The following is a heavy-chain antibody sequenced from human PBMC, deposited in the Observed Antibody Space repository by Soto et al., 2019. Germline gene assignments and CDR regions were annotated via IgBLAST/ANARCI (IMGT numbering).Heavy chain of an antibody. Sequence: PGGSLRLSGSCSGFTSGDYCFTWVRQAPGKGLEWVGFTTSPAYGGTTEYAAYVKGRFIISRDDSKSVAYLQMNSLQTEDTAIYYCSRYGDYYGLDVWGRRTTVAVSS. CDR1: GFTSGDYC. D-gene: IGHD3-10*01. CDR2: TTSPAYGGTT. V-gene: IGHV3-49*04. J-gene: IGHJ6*02. CDR3: SRYGDYYGLDV.